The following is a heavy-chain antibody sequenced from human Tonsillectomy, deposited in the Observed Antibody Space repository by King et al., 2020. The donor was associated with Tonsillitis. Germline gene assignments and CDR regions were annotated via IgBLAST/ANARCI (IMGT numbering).Heavy chain of an antibody. CDR2: ISGSGGST. CDR1: GLSFSSYA. V-gene: IGHV3-23*04. J-gene: IGHJ6*02. D-gene: IGHD3-9*01. Sequence: VQLVESGGGLVQPGGSLRLSCAASGLSFSSYAMSWVRQAPGKGLEWVSAISGSGGSTFYAESVKGRFTISRDNSKKTLYLQMNSLRAEDTAVYYCAVTGVPNYYYYYGMDVWGQGTTVIVSS. CDR3: AVTGVPNYYYYYGMDV.